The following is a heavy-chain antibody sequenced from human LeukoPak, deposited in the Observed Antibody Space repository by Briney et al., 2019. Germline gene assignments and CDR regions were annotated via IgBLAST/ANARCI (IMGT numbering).Heavy chain of an antibody. D-gene: IGHD6-6*01. CDR2: IYYSGNT. Sequence: SETLSLTCTVSGGSISSSSDYWGWIHQPPGKGLEWIGSIYYSGNTYYNPSLKSRVTISLDTSKNQFSLKLSSVTAADTAVYYCARQSVRAIAIAARPGNYFDYWGQGTLVTVSS. CDR1: GGSISSSSDY. CDR3: ARQSVRAIAIAARPGNYFDY. J-gene: IGHJ4*02. V-gene: IGHV4-39*01.